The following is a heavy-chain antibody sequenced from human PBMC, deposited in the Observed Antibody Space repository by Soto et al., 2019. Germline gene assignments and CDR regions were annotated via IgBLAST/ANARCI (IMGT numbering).Heavy chain of an antibody. Sequence: SETLSLTCTVSGDSIISYYWSWIRQPPGKGLECIGHIYYSGSTNYNPSLKSRVTISVDTSKNQFSLKLSSVTAADTAVYYCARRGYGVLGYDFDYWGQGTLVTVSS. CDR1: GDSIISYY. V-gene: IGHV4-59*08. CDR3: ARRGYGVLGYDFDY. D-gene: IGHD2-8*01. CDR2: IYYSGST. J-gene: IGHJ4*02.